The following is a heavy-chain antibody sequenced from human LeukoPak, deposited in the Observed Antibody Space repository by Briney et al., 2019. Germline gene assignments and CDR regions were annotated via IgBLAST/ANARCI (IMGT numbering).Heavy chain of an antibody. D-gene: IGHD3-16*01. V-gene: IGHV4-34*01. CDR2: ISQGGNT. CDR1: GGSFSSYY. CDR3: ARTQKGLGGRRAFDI. Sequence: SETLSLTCAVYGGSFSSYYWTWIRQPPGKALEWIGEISQGGNTHFNPSLNSRVTMSADTSKKQFSLKLSSVTAADTAVYYCARTQKGLGGRRAFDIWGQGTIVSVSS. J-gene: IGHJ3*02.